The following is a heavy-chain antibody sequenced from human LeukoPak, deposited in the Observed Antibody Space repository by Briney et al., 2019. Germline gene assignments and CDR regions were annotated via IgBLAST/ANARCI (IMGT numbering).Heavy chain of an antibody. D-gene: IGHD3-22*01. CDR2: ISAYNGNT. V-gene: IGHV1-18*01. Sequence: GASVKVSCKASGYTFTSYGISWVRQAPGQGLEWMGWISAYNGNTNYAQKLQGRVTMTTDTSTSAAYMELRSLRSDDTAVYYCASLSYDSSGYWNPGFDYWGQGTLVTVSS. J-gene: IGHJ4*02. CDR1: GYTFTSYG. CDR3: ASLSYDSSGYWNPGFDY.